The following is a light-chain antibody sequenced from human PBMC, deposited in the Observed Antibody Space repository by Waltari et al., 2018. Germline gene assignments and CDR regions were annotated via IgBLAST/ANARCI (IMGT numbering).Light chain of an antibody. CDR3: QSADSSGTHVV. CDR2: KDS. Sequence: SYHLTNPPSVPVSPGQNARITGSGDALTTHYAYWYQQKPGQAPVLVIYKDSERPSGIPERFSGSSSGTTVTLTISGVQAEDEADYYCQSADSSGTHVVFGGGTKLTVL. CDR1: ALTTHY. V-gene: IGLV3-25*03. J-gene: IGLJ2*01.